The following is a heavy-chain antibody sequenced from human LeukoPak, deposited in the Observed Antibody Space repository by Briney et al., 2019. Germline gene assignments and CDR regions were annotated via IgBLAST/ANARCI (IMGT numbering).Heavy chain of an antibody. CDR1: GFTFSSYG. D-gene: IGHD3-22*01. CDR3: ATRLNYYDSSEDYYFDY. Sequence: GGSLRLSCAASGFTFSSYGMHWVRQAPGKGLEWVAFIRYDGSNKYYADSVKGRFTISRDNSKNTLYLQMNSLRAEDTAVYYCATRLNYYDSSEDYYFDYWGQGTLVTVSS. J-gene: IGHJ4*02. V-gene: IGHV3-30*02. CDR2: IRYDGSNK.